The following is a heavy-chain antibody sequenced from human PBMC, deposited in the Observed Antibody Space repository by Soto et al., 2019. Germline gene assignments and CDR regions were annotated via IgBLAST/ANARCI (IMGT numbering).Heavy chain of an antibody. CDR1: GGSISSYY. V-gene: IGHV4-4*07. CDR2: IYTSGST. CDR3: ARDRRRYDFWSGYPNWFDP. D-gene: IGHD3-3*01. J-gene: IGHJ5*02. Sequence: SETLSLTCTVSGGSISSYYWSWIRQPAGKGLEWIGRIYTSGSTNYNPSLKSRVTMSVDTSKNQFSLKLSSVTAADTAVYYCARDRRRYDFWSGYPNWFDPWGQGTQVTVSS.